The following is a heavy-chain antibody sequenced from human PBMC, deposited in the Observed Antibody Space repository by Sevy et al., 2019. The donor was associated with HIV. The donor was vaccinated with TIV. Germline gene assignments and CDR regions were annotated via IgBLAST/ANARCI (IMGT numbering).Heavy chain of an antibody. D-gene: IGHD1-26*01. CDR3: ARGPPDGSYDYFDY. J-gene: IGHJ4*02. CDR1: GFPFSSFN. CDR2: FSGLSNYI. Sequence: LGGPLRLSCAASGFPFSSFNMNWVRQAPGRGLEWVSSFSGLSNYIYYAESLKGRFIISRDNAKNTLYLQMNSLRADDTAVYYCARGPPDGSYDYFDYWGQGTLVTVSS. V-gene: IGHV3-21*06.